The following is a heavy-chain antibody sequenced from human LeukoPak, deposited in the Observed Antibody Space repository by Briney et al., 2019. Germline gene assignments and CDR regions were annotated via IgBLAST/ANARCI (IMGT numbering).Heavy chain of an antibody. CDR2: IYHGGST. J-gene: IGHJ4*02. CDR1: GYSISSGYY. Sequence: SETLSLTCTVSGYSISSGYYWGWIRQPPGKGLEWIGSIYHGGSTYYNPSLKSRVTISVDTSKNQFSLKLSSVTAADTAVYYCARVGSSGYYSPFDYWGQGTLVTVSS. CDR3: ARVGSSGYYSPFDY. D-gene: IGHD3-22*01. V-gene: IGHV4-38-2*02.